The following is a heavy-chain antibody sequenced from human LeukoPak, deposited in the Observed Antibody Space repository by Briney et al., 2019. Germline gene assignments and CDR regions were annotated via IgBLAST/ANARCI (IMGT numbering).Heavy chain of an antibody. J-gene: IGHJ5*02. CDR3: ATSHDVKTAPYDL. CDR1: GFTFSSYS. V-gene: IGHV4-4*09. D-gene: IGHD2-21*01. CDR2: IFTSGWT. Sequence: SGGSLRLSCAASGFTFSSYSMNWVRQAPGKGLEWIGYIFTSGWTDYNPSLKSRVTMSVDTSKNQLSMELRFLTAADTAVYYCATSHDVKTAPYDLWGQGTLVTVSS.